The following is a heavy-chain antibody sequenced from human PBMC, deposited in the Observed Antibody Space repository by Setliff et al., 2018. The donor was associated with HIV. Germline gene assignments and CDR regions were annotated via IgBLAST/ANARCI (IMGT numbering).Heavy chain of an antibody. CDR1: GFNFKTYG. CDR3: ASFFGDYGY. D-gene: IGHD3-10*01. V-gene: IGHV3-48*04. Sequence: GGSLRLSCAASGFNFKTYGMTWVRQAPGKGLDWVANIGSSNHGIHYTASVQGRFTVSRDNANNLLFLEMSNLRVEDTAVYYCASFFGDYGYWGHGTQVTVSS. CDR2: IGSSNHGI. J-gene: IGHJ4*01.